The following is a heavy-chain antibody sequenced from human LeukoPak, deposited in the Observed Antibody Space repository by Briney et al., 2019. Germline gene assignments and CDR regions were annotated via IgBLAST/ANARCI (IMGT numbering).Heavy chain of an antibody. J-gene: IGHJ6*02. V-gene: IGHV1-18*01. CDR3: ARVSDCCWYSSGWSAYYYGTDV. Sequence: ASVKVSCKASGYTFTSYGISWVRQAPGQGLEWKGWSSAYNGNTNYAQKVQGRVTMTTDTSTSTAYMELRSLRSDDTAVYYCARVSDCCWYSSGWSAYYYGTDVWGQGTTVTVSS. CDR1: GYTFTSYG. D-gene: IGHD6-19*01. CDR2: SSAYNGNT.